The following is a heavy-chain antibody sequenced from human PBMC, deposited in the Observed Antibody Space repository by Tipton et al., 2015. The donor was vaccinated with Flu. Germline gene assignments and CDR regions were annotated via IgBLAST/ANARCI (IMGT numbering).Heavy chain of an antibody. CDR2: IDGVGATM. CDR1: GFTFSTYE. V-gene: IGHV3-48*03. Sequence: SLRLSCAASGFTFSTYELSWVRQAPGKGLEWVSYIDGVGATMNYADSVKGRFTISRDNAKNSLSLQMNSLRAEDTAVYYCARELPYSSGWYPPPMDVWGQGP. CDR3: ARELPYSSGWYPPPMDV. J-gene: IGHJ6*02. D-gene: IGHD6-19*01.